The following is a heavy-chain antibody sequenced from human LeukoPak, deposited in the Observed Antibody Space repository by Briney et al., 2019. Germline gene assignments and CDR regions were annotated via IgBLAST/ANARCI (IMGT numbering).Heavy chain of an antibody. CDR1: AFTFSSYS. D-gene: IGHD5-18*01. CDR3: ARGGGYSYGEIDY. J-gene: IGHJ4*02. V-gene: IGHV3-74*01. CDR2: INSDGSST. Sequence: GGSLRLSCAASAFTFSSYSMNWVRQAPGKGLVWVSRINSDGSSTSYADSVKGRFTISRDNAKNTLYLQMNSLRAEDTAVYYCARGGGYSYGEIDYWGQGTLVTVSS.